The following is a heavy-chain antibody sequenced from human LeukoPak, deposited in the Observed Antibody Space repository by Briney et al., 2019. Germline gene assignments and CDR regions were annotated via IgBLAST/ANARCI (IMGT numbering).Heavy chain of an antibody. J-gene: IGHJ5*02. CDR1: GGTFSSYT. D-gene: IGHD2-2*01. V-gene: IGHV1-69*05. CDR2: IIPIFGTA. Sequence: SVKVSCKASGGTFSSYTISWVRQAPGQGLEWMGRIIPIFGTANYAQKLQGRVTITTDESTSTAYMELSSLRSEDTAVYYCASSGGTKVVPAAETFDPWGQGTLVTVSS. CDR3: ASSGGTKVVPAAETFDP.